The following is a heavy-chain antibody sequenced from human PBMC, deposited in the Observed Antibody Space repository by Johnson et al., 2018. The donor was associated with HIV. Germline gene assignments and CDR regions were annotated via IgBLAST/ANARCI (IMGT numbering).Heavy chain of an antibody. CDR3: ASRGDCGGDCYPAFDI. J-gene: IGHJ3*02. V-gene: IGHV3-30-3*01. D-gene: IGHD2-21*02. CDR2: ISYDGSNK. CDR1: GFTFSSYA. Sequence: VQLVESGGGVVQPGRSLRLSCAASGFTFSSYAMHWVRQAPGKGLEWVAVISYDGSNKYYADSVKGRFTISRDNSKNTLYLQMNSLRAEDTAVYYCASRGDCGGDCYPAFDIWGQGTMVTVSS.